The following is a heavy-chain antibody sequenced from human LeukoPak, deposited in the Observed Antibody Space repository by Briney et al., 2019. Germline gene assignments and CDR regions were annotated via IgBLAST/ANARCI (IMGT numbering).Heavy chain of an antibody. CDR2: IRYDGSNK. J-gene: IGHJ3*02. V-gene: IGHV3-30*02. CDR1: GFTFSSYG. D-gene: IGHD1-20*01. CDR3: ARQRYNWNPWALNDAFDI. Sequence: GGSLRLSCAASGFTFSSYGMHWVRQAPGKGLEWVAFIRYDGSNKYYADSVKGRFTISRDNSKNTLYLQMNSLRAEDTAVYYCARQRYNWNPWALNDAFDIWGQGTMVTVSS.